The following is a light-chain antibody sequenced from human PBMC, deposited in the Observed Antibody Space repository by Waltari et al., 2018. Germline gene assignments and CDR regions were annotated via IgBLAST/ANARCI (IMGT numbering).Light chain of an antibody. V-gene: IGKV4-1*01. CDR3: QQYYSPPYT. CDR2: WAS. CDR1: TSVLYSSNNKNY. J-gene: IGKJ2*01. Sequence: DIVMTQSPDSLAVSLGERATINCKSSTSVLYSSNNKNYLAWYQQKPGQPPNLLIYWASTRESGVPDRFSGSGSGTDFTLTISGLQAEDVAVYYCQQYYSPPYTFGQGTKLEIK.